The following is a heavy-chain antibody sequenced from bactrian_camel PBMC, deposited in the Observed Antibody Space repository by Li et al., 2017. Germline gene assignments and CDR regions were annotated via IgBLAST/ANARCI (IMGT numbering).Heavy chain of an antibody. J-gene: IGHJ4*01. D-gene: IGHD3*01. CDR2: IYPSASQT. Sequence: HVQLVESGGGSVQVGGSLRLSCRYNHRGNCMGWFRQAPGKEREGVAAIYPSASQTFYADFVKGRLTISRDDAKNTLYLQLNSLKTEDTAMYYCAREDRGFDVWGQGTQVTVS. V-gene: IGHV3S1*01. CDR1: YNHRGNC. CDR3: AREDRGFDV.